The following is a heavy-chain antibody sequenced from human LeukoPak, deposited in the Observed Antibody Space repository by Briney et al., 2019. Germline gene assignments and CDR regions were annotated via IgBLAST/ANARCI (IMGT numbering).Heavy chain of an antibody. Sequence: GGSLRLSCAASGFTFSSYSMNWVRQAPGKGLEWVSCISGSSSYIYSADSVKGRFTISRHNAKNSLYLQMNSLRAEDTAVYYCARADYGDYVKFDYWGQGTLVTVSS. V-gene: IGHV3-21*01. J-gene: IGHJ4*02. CDR1: GFTFSSYS. CDR2: ISGSSSYI. CDR3: ARADYGDYVKFDY. D-gene: IGHD4-17*01.